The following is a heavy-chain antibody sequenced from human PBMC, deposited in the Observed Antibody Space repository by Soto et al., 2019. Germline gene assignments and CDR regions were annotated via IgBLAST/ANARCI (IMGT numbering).Heavy chain of an antibody. D-gene: IGHD4-17*01. V-gene: IGHV1-46*01. J-gene: IGHJ4*02. Sequence: QVQLVQSGAEVKKTGASVKVSCKASGYTFTSYYMHWVRQAPGQGLEWMGIINPSGGSTSYAQKFQGRVTMTRDTSTSTVYMELSSLRSEDTAVYYCASMGAVTNFDFWGQGTLVTVSS. CDR2: INPSGGST. CDR1: GYTFTSYY. CDR3: ASMGAVTNFDF.